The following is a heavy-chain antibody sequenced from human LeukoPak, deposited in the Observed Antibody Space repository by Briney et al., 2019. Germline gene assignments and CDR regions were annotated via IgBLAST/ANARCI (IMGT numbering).Heavy chain of an antibody. CDR1: GGSISSGGYS. CDR3: ARQTYYYDSSGPHWFDP. D-gene: IGHD3-22*01. CDR2: IYYSGST. J-gene: IGHJ5*02. V-gene: IGHV4-31*03. Sequence: SETLSLTCTVSGGSISSGGYSWSWFRQHPGKGLEWIGSIYYSGSTYYNPSLKSRVTISVDTSKNQFSLKLSSVTAADTAVYYCARQTYYYDSSGPHWFDPWGQGTLVTVSS.